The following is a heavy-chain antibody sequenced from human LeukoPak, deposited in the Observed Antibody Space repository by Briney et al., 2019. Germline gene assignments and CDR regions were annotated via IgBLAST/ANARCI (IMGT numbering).Heavy chain of an antibody. V-gene: IGHV1-46*03. Sequence: ASVKVSCKASGYTFTSYYMHWVRQAPGQGLEWMGIINPSGGSTSYAQKFQGRVTMTRDTSTSTVYMELSSLRSEDTAVYYCARGTYYDSWSGYTTPDYWGQGTLVTVSS. CDR2: INPSGGST. CDR3: ARGTYYDSWSGYTTPDY. J-gene: IGHJ4*02. CDR1: GYTFTSYY. D-gene: IGHD3-3*01.